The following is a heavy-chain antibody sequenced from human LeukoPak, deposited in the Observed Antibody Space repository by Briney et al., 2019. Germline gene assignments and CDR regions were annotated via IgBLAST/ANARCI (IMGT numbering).Heavy chain of an antibody. D-gene: IGHD6-13*01. Sequence: SETLSLTCTVSGGSISSGGYYWSRIRQHPGKGLEWIGYIYYSGSTYYNPSLKSRVTISVDTSKNQFSLRLSSVTAADTAMYYCARAGSYRQLVRGVEYWGQGTLVTVSS. J-gene: IGHJ4*02. CDR1: GGSISSGGYY. V-gene: IGHV4-31*03. CDR3: ARAGSYRQLVRGVEY. CDR2: IYYSGST.